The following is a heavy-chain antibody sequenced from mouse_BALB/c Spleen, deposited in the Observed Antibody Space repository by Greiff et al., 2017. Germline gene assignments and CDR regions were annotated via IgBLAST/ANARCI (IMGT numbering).Heavy chain of an antibody. CDR2: ISYSGST. CDR3: ARWALYGNYFAY. Sequence: EVQLQQSGPGLVKPSQSLSLTCTVTGYSITSDYAWNWIRQFPGNKLEWMGYISYSGSTSYNPSLKSRISITRDTSKNQFFLQLNSVTTEDTATYYCARWALYGNYFAYWGQGTLVTVSA. CDR1: GYSITSDYA. J-gene: IGHJ3*01. D-gene: IGHD2-1*01. V-gene: IGHV3-2*02.